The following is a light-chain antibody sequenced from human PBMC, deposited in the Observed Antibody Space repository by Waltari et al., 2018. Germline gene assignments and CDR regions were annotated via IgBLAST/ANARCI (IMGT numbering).Light chain of an antibody. CDR2: DVN. V-gene: IGLV2-14*03. Sequence: QSALAQPASVSGSPGQSITFSCTGTSTDVGAYYYVSWYQQHPGKAPRLIIYDVNHRPSGLPDRFSGSKSGNTASLSISGLQAEDEADYYCNSFTTSFTFVFGTGTKVTVL. J-gene: IGLJ1*01. CDR1: STDVGAYYY. CDR3: NSFTTSFTFV.